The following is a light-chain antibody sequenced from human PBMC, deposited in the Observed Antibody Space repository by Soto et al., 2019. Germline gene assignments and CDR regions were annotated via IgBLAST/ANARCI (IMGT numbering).Light chain of an antibody. CDR3: QQSYSTPQT. V-gene: IGKV1-39*01. J-gene: IGKJ1*01. CDR2: AAS. CDR1: QSISSY. Sequence: DIQMTQSPSSLSASVGDRVTITCRASQSISSYLNWYQQKPGKAPKLLIYAASSLQSGVPSRFSGSGPGTDFTLTISSLQPEDFATYYCQQSYSTPQTFGQGTKVEIK.